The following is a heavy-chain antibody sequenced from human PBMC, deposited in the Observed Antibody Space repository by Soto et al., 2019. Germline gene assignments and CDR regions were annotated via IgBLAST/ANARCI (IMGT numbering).Heavy chain of an antibody. Sequence: ASVKVSCKASGYTFTGYYMHWVRQAPGQGLEWMGWINPNSGGTNYAQKFQGWVTMTRDTSISTAYMELSRLRSDDTAVYYCARGKDDDYGDYVYDDWGQGTLVTVAS. CDR2: INPNSGGT. CDR1: GYTFTGYY. CDR3: ARGKDDDYGDYVYDD. J-gene: IGHJ4*02. D-gene: IGHD4-17*01. V-gene: IGHV1-2*04.